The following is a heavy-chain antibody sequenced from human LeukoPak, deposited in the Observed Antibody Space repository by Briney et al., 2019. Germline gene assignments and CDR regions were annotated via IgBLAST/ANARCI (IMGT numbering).Heavy chain of an antibody. Sequence: ASVKVSCKASGYTFTGYYMHWVRQAPGQGLEWMGWINPNSGGTNYAQKFQGRVTMTRDTSISTAYMELSRLRSDDTAVYYCARTTYSSSWQNAFDIWGQGTMVTVSS. D-gene: IGHD6-13*01. J-gene: IGHJ3*02. CDR1: GYTFTGYY. CDR3: ARTTYSSSWQNAFDI. CDR2: INPNSGGT. V-gene: IGHV1-2*02.